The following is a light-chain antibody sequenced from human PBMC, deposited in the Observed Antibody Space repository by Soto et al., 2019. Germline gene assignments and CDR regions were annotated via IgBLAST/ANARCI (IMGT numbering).Light chain of an antibody. Sequence: QSALTQPASGSGSPGQSITLSCTGTSSDIGAYNYVSWYQHHPGKAPRLLIYDVTDRPSGVSDRFSGSKSGTTASLTISGLQAEDEADYFCSSYTTINTVVVFGGGTKVTVL. J-gene: IGLJ3*02. CDR3: SSYTTINTVVV. CDR2: DVT. V-gene: IGLV2-14*03. CDR1: SSDIGAYNY.